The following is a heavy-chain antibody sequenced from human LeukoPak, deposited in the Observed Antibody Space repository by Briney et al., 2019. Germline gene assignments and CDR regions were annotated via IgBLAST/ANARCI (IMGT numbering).Heavy chain of an antibody. CDR3: ARDAGWGYYDL. D-gene: IGHD1-26*01. CDR1: GFTFSTSW. CDR2: IDKHGSGK. Sequence: QPGGSLRLPCVASGFTFSTSWVTWVRQAPGKGLEWVANIDKHGSGKYYVDSVKGRFAISRDYASNSVFLQMDSLRAEDTSVYYCARDAGWGYYDLWGQGTPVTVSS. J-gene: IGHJ4*02. V-gene: IGHV3-7*01.